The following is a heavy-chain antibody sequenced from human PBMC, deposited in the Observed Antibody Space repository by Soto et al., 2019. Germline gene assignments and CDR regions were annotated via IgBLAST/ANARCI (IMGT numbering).Heavy chain of an antibody. CDR2: IIPILGIA. D-gene: IGHD1-1*01. CDR3: ACVQLERDHIDY. Sequence: SVKVSFKASGGTFSSYTISWVRQAPGQGLEWMGRIIPILGIANYAQKFQGRVTITADKSTSTAYMELSSLRSEDTAVYYCACVQLERDHIDYWGQGTLVTVSS. V-gene: IGHV1-69*02. CDR1: GGTFSSYT. J-gene: IGHJ4*02.